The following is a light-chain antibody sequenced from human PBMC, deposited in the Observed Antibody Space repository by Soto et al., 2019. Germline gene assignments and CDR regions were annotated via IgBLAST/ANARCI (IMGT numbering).Light chain of an antibody. J-gene: IGKJ5*01. Sequence: IVLTQSPGPLSLSPGERTTLSCRASQSISRYLAWYQQKPGQAPRLLIYGASTRATGIPARFSGSGSGTEFTLTISSLQSEDFEIYYCQQYNNWPITFGQGTRLEIK. CDR3: QQYNNWPIT. V-gene: IGKV3-15*01. CDR1: QSISRY. CDR2: GAS.